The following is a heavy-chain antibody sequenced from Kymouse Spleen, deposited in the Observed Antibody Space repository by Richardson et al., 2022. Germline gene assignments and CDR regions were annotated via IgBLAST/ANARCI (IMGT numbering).Heavy chain of an antibody. CDR3: ARHEAVAGTPFDY. D-gene: IGHD6-19*01. CDR2: ISYDGSNK. V-gene: IGHV3-30*18. J-gene: IGHJ4*02. Sequence: QVQLVESGGGVVQPGRSLRLSCAASGFTFSSYGMHWVRQAPGKGLEWVAVISYDGSNKYYADSVKGRFTISRDNSKNTLYLQMNSLRAEDTAVYYCARHEAVAGTPFDYWGQGTLVTVSS. CDR1: GFTFSSYG.